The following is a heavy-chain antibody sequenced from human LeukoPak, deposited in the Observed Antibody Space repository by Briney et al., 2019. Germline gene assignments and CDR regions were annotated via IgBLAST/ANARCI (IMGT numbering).Heavy chain of an antibody. D-gene: IGHD3-10*01. V-gene: IGHV3-21*01. CDR1: GFTYSTYT. J-gene: IGHJ3*02. CDR3: ARDRMVRGVMNAFDI. CDR2: ISGTSPYI. Sequence: GGSLRLSCAASGFTYSTYTMNWVRQAPGKGLEWVSSISGTSPYIYYADSVRGRFTISRDNAKNSLYLQMNSLRAEDTAVYYCARDRMVRGVMNAFDIWGQGTMVTVSS.